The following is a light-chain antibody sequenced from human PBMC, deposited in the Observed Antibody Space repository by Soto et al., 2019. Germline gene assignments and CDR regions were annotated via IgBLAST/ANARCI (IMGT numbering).Light chain of an antibody. J-gene: IGKJ2*01. CDR3: QQYTNWPYT. CDR1: QSVGSN. V-gene: IGKV3-15*01. CDR2: GAS. Sequence: EIVMTQSPATLSVSLGERASLSCRASQSVGSNLAWYQQTAGQAPRLLIYGASTRATGIPARFSGSGSGTEFPLTISSLQSEDFAVSSCQQYTNWPYTFGQGTKLEIK.